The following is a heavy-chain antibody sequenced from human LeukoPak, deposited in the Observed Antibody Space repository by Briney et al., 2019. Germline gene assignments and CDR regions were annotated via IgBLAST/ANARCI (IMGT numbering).Heavy chain of an antibody. V-gene: IGHV3-23*01. Sequence: GGSLRLSXAASGFTFSSYAMSWVCQAPGKGLEWVSAISGSGGSTYYADSVKGRFTISRDNSKNTLYLQMNSLRAEDTAVYYCAKDRARYGYNRAPISYFDYWGQGTLVTVSS. CDR3: AKDRARYGYNRAPISYFDY. D-gene: IGHD5-24*01. J-gene: IGHJ4*02. CDR1: GFTFSSYA. CDR2: ISGSGGST.